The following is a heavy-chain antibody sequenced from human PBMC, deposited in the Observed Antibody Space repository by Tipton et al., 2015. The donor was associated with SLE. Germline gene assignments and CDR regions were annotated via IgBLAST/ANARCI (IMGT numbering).Heavy chain of an antibody. J-gene: IGHJ4*02. CDR1: GFNFSHFS. V-gene: IGHV3-21*06. Sequence: SLRLSCTASGFNFSHFSMNWVRQAPGQGLEWVSSISGGSMYIYYAELVKGRFTISRDNAKNSLYLQTNSLRADDTAVYYCVCSDTSGYDHLDYWGQGTLVTVSS. CDR2: ISGGSMYI. CDR3: VCSDTSGYDHLDY. D-gene: IGHD3-22*01.